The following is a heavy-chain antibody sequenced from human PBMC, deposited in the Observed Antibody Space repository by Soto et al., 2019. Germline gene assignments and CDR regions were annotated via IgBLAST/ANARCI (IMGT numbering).Heavy chain of an antibody. Sequence: EVQFVESGGGLVQPGGSLRLSCEASGFTLSSYSMNWARQAPGQGLEWVSYISSSSSTIYYADSVKGRFTISRDNAKNSLYLQMNSLRDEDTAVYYCARDNPRSSGWDVWGQGTTVTVSS. CDR3: ARDNPRSSGWDV. CDR2: ISSSSSTI. CDR1: GFTLSSYS. D-gene: IGHD3-3*01. J-gene: IGHJ6*02. V-gene: IGHV3-48*02.